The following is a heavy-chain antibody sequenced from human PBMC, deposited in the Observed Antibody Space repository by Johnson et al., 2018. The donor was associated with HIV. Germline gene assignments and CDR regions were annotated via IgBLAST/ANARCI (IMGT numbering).Heavy chain of an antibody. V-gene: IGHV3-33*01. CDR3: TTNPYYDYIWGSYRHDAFDI. CDR1: GFTFSRYG. CDR2: IWYDGSNK. J-gene: IGHJ3*02. D-gene: IGHD3-16*02. Sequence: QVQLVESGGGVVQPGRSLRLSCAASGFTFSRYGMHWVRQAPGKGLEWVAVIWYDGSNKYYADSVKGRFTISRDNSKNSLYLQMNSLKIEDTAVYYCTTNPYYDYIWGSYRHDAFDIWGQGTMVTVSS.